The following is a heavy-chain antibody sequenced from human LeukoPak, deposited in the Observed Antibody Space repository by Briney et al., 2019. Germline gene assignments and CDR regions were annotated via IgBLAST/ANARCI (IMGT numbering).Heavy chain of an antibody. Sequence: LRLSCAASGFTVSSNYMSWVRQPPGKGLEWIGYIYYSGSTYYNPSLKSRVTISVDTSKNQFSLKLSSVTAADTAVYYCARTPDYCSSTSCPRDAFDILGQGTMVTVSS. CDR1: GFTVSSNY. CDR2: IYYSGST. CDR3: ARTPDYCSSTSCPRDAFDI. J-gene: IGHJ3*02. V-gene: IGHV4-30-4*08. D-gene: IGHD2-2*01.